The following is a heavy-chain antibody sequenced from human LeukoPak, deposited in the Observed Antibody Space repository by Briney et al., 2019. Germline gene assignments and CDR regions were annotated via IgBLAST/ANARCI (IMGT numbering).Heavy chain of an antibody. J-gene: IGHJ3*02. CDR3: ARERGILRGDAFDI. Sequence: SETLSLTCTVSGGSISSYYWSWIRQPAGKGLEWIGRIYTSGSTNYNPSLESRVTMSIDTSKNQFSLKLTSVTAADTAVYYCARERGILRGDAFDIWGQGTVVTVSS. V-gene: IGHV4-4*07. D-gene: IGHD1-26*01. CDR2: IYTSGST. CDR1: GGSISSYY.